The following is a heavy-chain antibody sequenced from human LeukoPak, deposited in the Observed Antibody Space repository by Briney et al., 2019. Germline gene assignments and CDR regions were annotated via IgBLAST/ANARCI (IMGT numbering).Heavy chain of an antibody. CDR1: GGSISSRNW. Sequence: PSETLSLTCAVSGGSISSRNWWSWVRQPPGKGLEWIAEIHHSGSTNYNPSLKSRVTMSVDTSKNQFSLDLTSVTAADTAVYYCARRYASGSGAWFDPWGKGTLVIVSS. CDR3: ARRYASGSGAWFDP. CDR2: IHHSGST. J-gene: IGHJ5*02. D-gene: IGHD3-10*01. V-gene: IGHV4-4*02.